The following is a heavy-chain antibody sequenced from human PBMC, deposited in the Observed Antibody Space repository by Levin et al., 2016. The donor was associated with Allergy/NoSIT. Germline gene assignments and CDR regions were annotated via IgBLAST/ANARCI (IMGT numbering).Heavy chain of an antibody. V-gene: IGHV2-70*11. CDR2: IDWDDRE. CDR1: GFSLRSRGTC. D-gene: IGHD5-12*01. J-gene: IGHJ5*02. Sequence: SGPTLVKPTQTLTLSCTVSGFSLRSRGTCVSWIRQPPAKALEWLARIDWDDREEYNRGLRTRLTISKDTTRNQVVLRMTNMDPTDTGTYYCARTICTEVDRTGGWFDPWGQGTLVTVSS. CDR3: ARTICTEVDRTGGWFDP.